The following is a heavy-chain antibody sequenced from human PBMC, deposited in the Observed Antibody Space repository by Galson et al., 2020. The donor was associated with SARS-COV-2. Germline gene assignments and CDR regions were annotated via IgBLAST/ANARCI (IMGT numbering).Heavy chain of an antibody. D-gene: IGHD6-13*01. Sequence: GGSLRLSCAASGFTFFYYDLSWVRQAPGKGLEWVSTISSSGGSTYYADSVKGRFTISRDNSKNTLFLHMNSLRAEDTATYYCAKFGSSSWYADWGQGTLVTVSS. CDR3: AKFGSSSWYAD. J-gene: IGHJ4*02. V-gene: IGHV3-23*01. CDR1: GFTFFYYD. CDR2: ISSSGGST.